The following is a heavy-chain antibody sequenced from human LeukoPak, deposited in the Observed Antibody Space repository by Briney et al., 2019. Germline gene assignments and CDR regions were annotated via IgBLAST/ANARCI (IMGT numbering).Heavy chain of an antibody. CDR3: ARDSTYWYDSGSSGPHYFDY. J-gene: IGHJ4*02. D-gene: IGHD3-10*01. CDR2: ISSDGSKT. Sequence: GRSPRLSCAASGFIFSNYAMHSVRQDPGKGLDWVALISSDGSKTYHADSVKRRFSISRDNSNNTLYLQLNSLRAEDTSVYYCARDSTYWYDSGSSGPHYFDYWGQGTLVTVSS. V-gene: IGHV3-30*01. CDR1: GFIFSNYA.